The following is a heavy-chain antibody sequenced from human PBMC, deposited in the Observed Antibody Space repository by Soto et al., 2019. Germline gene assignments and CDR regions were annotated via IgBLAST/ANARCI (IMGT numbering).Heavy chain of an antibody. J-gene: IGHJ4*02. D-gene: IGHD3-3*01. V-gene: IGHV3-49*03. Sequence: LRLSCTASGFTFGDYAMSWFRQAPGKGLEWVGFIRSKAYGGTTEYAASVKGRFTISRDDSKSIAYLQMNSLKTEDTAVYYCTREVTYYDFWSGSGFDYWGQGTLVTVSS. CDR3: TREVTYYDFWSGSGFDY. CDR1: GFTFGDYA. CDR2: IRSKAYGGTT.